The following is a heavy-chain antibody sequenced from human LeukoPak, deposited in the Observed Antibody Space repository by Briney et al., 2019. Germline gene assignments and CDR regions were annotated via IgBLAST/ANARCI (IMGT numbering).Heavy chain of an antibody. CDR2: ISGDGGST. J-gene: IGHJ4*02. CDR3: ARESETSGWYDY. V-gene: IGHV3-43*02. Sequence: GGSLRLSCAAPGFIFYNYAIHWVRQAPGKGLEWVSLISGDGGSTFYADSVRGRITISRDNTRKSLSLQMSSLRSEDTALYYCARESETSGWYDYWGQGTLVTVSS. D-gene: IGHD6-19*01. CDR1: GFIFYNYA.